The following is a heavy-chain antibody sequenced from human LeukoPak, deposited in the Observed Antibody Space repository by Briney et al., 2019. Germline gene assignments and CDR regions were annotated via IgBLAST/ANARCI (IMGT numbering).Heavy chain of an antibody. CDR1: GGTFSSYA. J-gene: IGHJ4*02. CDR2: IIASLEMT. V-gene: IGHV1-69*04. D-gene: IGHD3-10*01. CDR3: ARSSMVRRIHFDY. Sequence: SVRVSCKASGGTFSSYAISWVRQAPGQGLEWMGNIIASLEMTNYAQKFQGRVTITADTSTSTAYMELSSLRSEDTAVYYCARSSMVRRIHFDYWGQGTLVTVSS.